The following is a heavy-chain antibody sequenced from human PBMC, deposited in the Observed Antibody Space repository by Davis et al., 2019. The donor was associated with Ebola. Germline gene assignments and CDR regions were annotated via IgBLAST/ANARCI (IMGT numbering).Heavy chain of an antibody. V-gene: IGHV3-7*01. J-gene: IGHJ6*02. CDR1: GFTVSSNY. Sequence: GESLKISCAASGFTVSSNYMSWVRQAPGKGLEWVANIKQDGSEKYYVDSVKGRFTISRDNAKNSLYLQMNSLRAEDTAVYYCARDYYGPLYYYGMDVWGQGTTVTVSS. CDR3: ARDYYGPLYYYGMDV. D-gene: IGHD3-10*01. CDR2: IKQDGSEK.